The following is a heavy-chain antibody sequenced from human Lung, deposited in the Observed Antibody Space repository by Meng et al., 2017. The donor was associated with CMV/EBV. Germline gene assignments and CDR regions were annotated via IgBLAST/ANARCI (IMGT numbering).Heavy chain of an antibody. CDR3: VRDDRYTGYDRFDS. D-gene: IGHD5-12*01. CDR2: ISAYNGRS. CDR1: GYTFTSYG. J-gene: IGHJ4*02. V-gene: IGHV1-18*01. Sequence: ASXXVSXKPSGYTFTSYGISWVRQAPGQGLEWMGWISAYNGRSNYPQRLQGRVTMTTDTSTSTAYMELRSLRSDDTAMYYCVRDDRYTGYDRFDSWGQGTLVTVSS.